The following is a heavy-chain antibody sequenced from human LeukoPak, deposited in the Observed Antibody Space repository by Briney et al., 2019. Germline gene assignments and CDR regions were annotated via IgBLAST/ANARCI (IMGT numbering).Heavy chain of an antibody. Sequence: GRSLRLSCAASGFTFSSYGMHWVRQAPGKGLEWVAVIWYDGSSKYYADSVKGRFTISRDNSKNTPYLQMNSLRAEDTAVYYCAREVGAVAGSLDYWGQGTLVTVSS. D-gene: IGHD6-19*01. CDR1: GFTFSSYG. CDR3: AREVGAVAGSLDY. V-gene: IGHV3-33*01. J-gene: IGHJ4*02. CDR2: IWYDGSSK.